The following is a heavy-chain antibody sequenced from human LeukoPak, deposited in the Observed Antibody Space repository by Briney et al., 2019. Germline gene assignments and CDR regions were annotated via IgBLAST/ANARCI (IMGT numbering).Heavy chain of an antibody. D-gene: IGHD3-16*02. CDR2: ISAYNGNT. CDR3: ARGYVWGSYRPYYFDY. J-gene: IGHJ4*02. CDR1: GYTFTSYG. Sequence: ASAKVSCKASGYTFTSYGISWVRQAPGQGLEWMGWISAYNGNTNYAQKLQGRVTMTTDTPTSTAYMELRSLRSDDTAVYYCARGYVWGSYRPYYFDYWGQGTLVTVSS. V-gene: IGHV1-18*01.